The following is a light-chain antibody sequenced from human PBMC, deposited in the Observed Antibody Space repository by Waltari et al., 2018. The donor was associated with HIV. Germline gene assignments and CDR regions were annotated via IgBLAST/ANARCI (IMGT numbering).Light chain of an antibody. Sequence: EIVLTQSPATLSLSPGERVTLSCEASQSVSSNLAWYQQKPGQAPRLLIYGASTRATGIPARFSGSGSGTEFTLTISSLQSEDFAVYYCQQYNNWPLTFGGGTKVEIK. J-gene: IGKJ4*01. V-gene: IGKV3-15*01. CDR1: QSVSSN. CDR2: GAS. CDR3: QQYNNWPLT.